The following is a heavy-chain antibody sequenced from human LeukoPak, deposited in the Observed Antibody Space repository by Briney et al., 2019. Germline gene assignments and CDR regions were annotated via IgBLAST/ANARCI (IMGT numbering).Heavy chain of an antibody. D-gene: IGHD3-3*01. Sequence: GRSLRLSCAASGFTFSSYAMSWVRQAPGKGLEWVSAISGSGGSTYYADSVKGRFTISRDNSKNTLYLQMNSLRAEDTAVYYCAKGETYDFWSGYSQLNYWGQGTLVTVSS. V-gene: IGHV3-23*01. CDR1: GFTFSSYA. CDR2: ISGSGGST. J-gene: IGHJ4*02. CDR3: AKGETYDFWSGYSQLNY.